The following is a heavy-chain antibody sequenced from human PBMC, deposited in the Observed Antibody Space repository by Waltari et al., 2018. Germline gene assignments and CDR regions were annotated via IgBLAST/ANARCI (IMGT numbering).Heavy chain of an antibody. CDR3: VRDSRRYFDY. V-gene: IGHV3-23*01. Sequence: EVQLLESGGGLVQPGGSLRLSCAASGFTFSSYAMSWFRQAPGKGLVVVSAIRGSGGRTYYADSVKGRFTIARDNPKNTLDVQMNSLRAEDTAVYYCVRDSRRYFDYWGQGTLVTVSS. D-gene: IGHD3-10*01. J-gene: IGHJ4*02. CDR1: GFTFSSYA. CDR2: IRGSGGRT.